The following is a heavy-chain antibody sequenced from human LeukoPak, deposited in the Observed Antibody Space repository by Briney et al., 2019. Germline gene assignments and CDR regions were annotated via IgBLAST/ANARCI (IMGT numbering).Heavy chain of an antibody. J-gene: IGHJ4*02. CDR2: IKHDGSEQ. V-gene: IGHV3-7*01. CDR1: GFTFTSYW. Sequence: GGSLRLSCAASGFTFTSYWMSWMRQAPGKGLQWVANIKHDGSEQYYVDSVKSRFTISRDNAKNSLYLQINSLGVEDTAVYYCKSGGAAPGNFDYWGQGALVTVSS. D-gene: IGHD6-13*01. CDR3: KSGGAAPGNFDY.